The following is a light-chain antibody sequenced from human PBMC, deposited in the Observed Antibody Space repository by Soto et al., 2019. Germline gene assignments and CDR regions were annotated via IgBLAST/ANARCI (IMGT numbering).Light chain of an antibody. CDR1: QSISSW. Sequence: DIQMTQSPSTLSASVGDRVTITCRAIQSISSWLAWYQQKPGKAPKLLIYKASSLESGVPSRFSGSGSGTEFTLTISSLQPDDFATYYCQQYNSHSPITFGQGTRLEIK. J-gene: IGKJ5*01. V-gene: IGKV1-5*03. CDR3: QQYNSHSPIT. CDR2: KAS.